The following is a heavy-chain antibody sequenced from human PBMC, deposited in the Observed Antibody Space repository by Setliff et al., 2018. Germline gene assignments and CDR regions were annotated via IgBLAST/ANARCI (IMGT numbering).Heavy chain of an antibody. V-gene: IGHV4-59*08. CDR2: IYYGGST. Sequence: SETLSLTCTVSGGSISDYYWSWIRQAPGKGLEWIGYIYYGGSTYYNPSLKSRVTISVDTSKNQFSLKLSSVTAADTAVYYCARGAGSVDYWGQGTLVTVSS. CDR3: ARGAGSVDY. J-gene: IGHJ4*02. CDR1: GGSISDYY.